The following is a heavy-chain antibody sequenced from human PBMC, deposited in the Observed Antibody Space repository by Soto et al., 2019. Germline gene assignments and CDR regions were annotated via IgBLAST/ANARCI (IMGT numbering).Heavy chain of an antibody. Sequence: ASLKVSCKASGYTFTGHYIHWVRQAPEQGPEWMGEIGPESGATRYAEKFQGRVTMTLDTSITTVYMELKNLSPDDTAVYYCGRGRSGQIFVFYWGQGTPVTVSS. CDR1: GYTFTGHY. CDR3: GRGRSGQIFVFY. J-gene: IGHJ4*02. CDR2: IGPESGAT. D-gene: IGHD1-26*01. V-gene: IGHV1-2*02.